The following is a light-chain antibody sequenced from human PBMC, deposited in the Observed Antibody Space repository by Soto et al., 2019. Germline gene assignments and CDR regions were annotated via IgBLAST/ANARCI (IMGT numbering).Light chain of an antibody. CDR2: GAS. CDR3: QQYGSSPYT. CDR1: QSVSNSY. J-gene: IGKJ2*01. Sequence: EIVFTQSPGTLSLSPGERATLSCRASQSVSNSYLAWYQQKPGQAPRLLIFGASNRATGIPDRFSGSGSGTDFTLTISRXEPEDFAVYYCQQYGSSPYTFGQGTKVDIK. V-gene: IGKV3-20*01.